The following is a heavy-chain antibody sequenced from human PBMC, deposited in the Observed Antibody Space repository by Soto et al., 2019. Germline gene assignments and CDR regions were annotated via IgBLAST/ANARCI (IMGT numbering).Heavy chain of an antibody. J-gene: IGHJ4*02. CDR2: IKSKTDGGTT. CDR3: TTEPRITMVRGVFTIVDY. CDR1: GFTFSNAW. V-gene: IGHV3-15*01. D-gene: IGHD3-10*01. Sequence: TGGSLRLSCASSGFTFSNAWMSLVRQAPGKGLEWVGRIKSKTDGGTTDYAAPVKGRFTISRDDSKNTLYLQMNSLKTEDTAVYYCTTEPRITMVRGVFTIVDYWGQGTLVTVSS.